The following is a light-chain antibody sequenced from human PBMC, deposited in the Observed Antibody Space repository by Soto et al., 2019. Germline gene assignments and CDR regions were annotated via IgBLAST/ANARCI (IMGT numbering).Light chain of an antibody. V-gene: IGKV1-5*01. CDR2: DAS. J-gene: IGKJ1*01. CDR1: QSTSSW. Sequence: DIQMTQSPSSLSASLGDRVTITCRASQSTSSWLAWYQQKPGKAPKLLIYDASSLESGVPSRFSGSGSGTEFTLTISSLKPDDFETYYCQQYQSYSRTFGQGTKVDIK. CDR3: QQYQSYSRT.